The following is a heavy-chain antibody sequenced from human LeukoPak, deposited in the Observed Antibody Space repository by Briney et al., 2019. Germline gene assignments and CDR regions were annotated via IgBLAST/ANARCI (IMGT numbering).Heavy chain of an antibody. CDR2: IYYSGST. CDR1: GGSISSYY. CDR3: ARHKFAAQSENYYGSGSYYFPWFDP. Sequence: PSETLSLTCTVSGGSISSYYWSWILQPPGKGLGWIGYIYYSGSTNYNPSLKSRVTISVDTSKNQFSLKLSSVTAADTAVYYCARHKFAAQSENYYGSGSYYFPWFDPWGQGTLVTVSS. J-gene: IGHJ5*02. D-gene: IGHD3-10*01. V-gene: IGHV4-59*01.